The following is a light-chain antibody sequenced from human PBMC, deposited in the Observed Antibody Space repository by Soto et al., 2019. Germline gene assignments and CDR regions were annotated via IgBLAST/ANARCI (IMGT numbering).Light chain of an antibody. V-gene: IGKV1-12*01. CDR2: TAS. CDR1: QGVSRW. CDR3: QQANTFPLT. J-gene: IGKJ4*01. Sequence: DIQLTQSPSSVPASIGDRVTMTCRASQGVSRWLAWYQQKPGRAPKLLIYTASRLQSGVPSRFSVSGSGTDFILTISSLQPEDFATYYCQQANTFPLTFGGGTKVDIK.